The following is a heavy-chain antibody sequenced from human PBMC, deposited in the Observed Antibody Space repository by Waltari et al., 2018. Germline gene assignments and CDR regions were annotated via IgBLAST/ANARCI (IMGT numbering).Heavy chain of an antibody. CDR1: GFTFSSYS. D-gene: IGHD5-18*01. CDR3: ASGSYSYGLGY. Sequence: EVQLVESGGGLVQPGGSLRLSCAASGFTFSSYSMNWVRQAPGQGLEWVSYISSRSSTISYADSVKGRFTISRDNAKNSLYLQMNSLRAEDTAVYYCASGSYSYGLGYWGQGTLVTVSS. J-gene: IGHJ4*02. CDR2: ISSRSSTI. V-gene: IGHV3-48*01.